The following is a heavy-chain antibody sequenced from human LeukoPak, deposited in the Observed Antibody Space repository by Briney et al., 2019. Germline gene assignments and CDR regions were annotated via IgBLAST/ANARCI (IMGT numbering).Heavy chain of an antibody. D-gene: IGHD2-2*02. CDR2: ISNDGNNK. J-gene: IGHJ6*02. CDR1: GFTFSTYA. V-gene: IGHV3-30-3*01. CDR3: ASPVRYCSSTNCYIDYYYGMDA. Sequence: GRSLRLSCAASGFTFSTYAMHWVRQAPGKGLEWVAVISNDGNNKYYADSVKGRFTISRDNSKNTLYLQMNSLRVEDTAVYYCASPVRYCSSTNCYIDYYYGMDAWGQGTTVTVSS.